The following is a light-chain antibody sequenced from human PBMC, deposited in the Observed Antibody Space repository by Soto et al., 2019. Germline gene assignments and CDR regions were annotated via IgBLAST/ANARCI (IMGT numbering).Light chain of an antibody. J-gene: IGLJ1*01. CDR3: TSYTSSFTYV. CDR1: SSDVGGHNF. Sequence: QSALTQPASVSGSPGQSITISCTGTSSDVGGHNFVSWYQHHPGKAPKLIIYDVSNRPSGVSNRFSGSKSGNTASLTISGLQAEDEADYYCTSYTSSFTYVFGTGTKLTVL. CDR2: DVS. V-gene: IGLV2-14*03.